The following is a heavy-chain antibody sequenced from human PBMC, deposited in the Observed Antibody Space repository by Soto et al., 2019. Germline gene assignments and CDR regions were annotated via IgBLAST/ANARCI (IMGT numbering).Heavy chain of an antibody. CDR3: ATSLAARRKPYNWLDA. CDR1: GGTLNSQS. D-gene: IGHD6-6*01. V-gene: IGHV1-69*06. CDR2: IIPMFGTP. J-gene: IGHJ5*02. Sequence: QVQVFQSGAEVKKPGSSVRVSCKVSGGTLNSQSITWVRQAPGQGLEWMGGIIPMFGTPTDAQKFRGRVTISADTSTSTVYMELSSLSSQDTAVYYCATSLAARRKPYNWLDAWGQGTLVTVSS.